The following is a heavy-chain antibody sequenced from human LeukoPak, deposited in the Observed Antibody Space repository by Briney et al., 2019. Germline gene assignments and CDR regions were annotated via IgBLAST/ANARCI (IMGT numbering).Heavy chain of an antibody. D-gene: IGHD2-2*01. Sequence: GGSLRLSCAASGSTFSNYAMSWVRQAPGKGLEWVSTIYPGGSTYYADSVKGRFIISRDNSKNTVYLQMNSLRAEDTAVYYCARARYFDHWGQGTLVTVSS. CDR3: ARARYFDH. CDR2: IYPGGST. V-gene: IGHV3-53*01. J-gene: IGHJ5*02. CDR1: GSTFSNYA.